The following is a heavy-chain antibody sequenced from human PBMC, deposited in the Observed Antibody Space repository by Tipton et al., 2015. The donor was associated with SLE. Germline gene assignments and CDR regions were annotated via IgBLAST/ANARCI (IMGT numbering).Heavy chain of an antibody. D-gene: IGHD3-3*01. CDR3: ARDSYYDFWSGFSDY. Sequence: SLRLSCAASGFTFSSYAMSWVRQAPGKGLEWVSRINTDGSSTSYADSVKGRFTISRDNAKNTLYLQMNSLRAEDTAVYYCARDSYYDFWSGFSDYWGQGTLVTVSS. CDR2: INTDGSST. CDR1: GFTFSSYA. V-gene: IGHV3-74*01. J-gene: IGHJ4*02.